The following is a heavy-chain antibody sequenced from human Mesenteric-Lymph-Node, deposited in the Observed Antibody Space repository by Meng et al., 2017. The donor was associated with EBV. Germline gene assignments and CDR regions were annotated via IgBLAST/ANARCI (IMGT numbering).Heavy chain of an antibody. CDR1: GGSFSGYS. Sequence: QGQLRQVGAGLLKPSETLSLTCVIYGGSFSGYSWNWIRQAPGKGLEWIGKIHHSETADYNPSLEDRVIISADTSKNQFSLKLTSVTAADTAVYYCARQGYCRTTTCSTWFDPWGQGTLVTVSS. D-gene: IGHD2-2*01. V-gene: IGHV4-34*01. J-gene: IGHJ5*02. CDR3: ARQGYCRTTTCSTWFDP. CDR2: IHHSETA.